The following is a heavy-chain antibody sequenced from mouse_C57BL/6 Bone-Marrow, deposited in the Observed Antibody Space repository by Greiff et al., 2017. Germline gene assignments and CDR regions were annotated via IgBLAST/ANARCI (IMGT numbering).Heavy chain of an antibody. CDR1: GYAFTNYL. CDR2: INPGSGGT. V-gene: IGHV1-54*01. CDR3: ARKERDWYFDV. Sequence: QVQLQQSGAELVRPGTSVKVSCKASGYAFTNYLIEWVKQRPGQGLGWIGVINPGSGGTNYNEKFKGKATLTADKSSSTAYMQLSSLTSEDSAVYFCARKERDWYFDVWGTGTTVTVSS. J-gene: IGHJ1*03.